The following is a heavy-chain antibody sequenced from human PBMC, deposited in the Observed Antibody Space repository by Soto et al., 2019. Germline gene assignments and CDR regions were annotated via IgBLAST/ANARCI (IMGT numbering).Heavy chain of an antibody. CDR3: ARGDREDIAVVVGVRPGEYGVDV. D-gene: IGHD2-15*01. CDR1: GFTFRSYA. J-gene: IGHJ6*02. CDR2: ISYDGSNK. V-gene: IGHV3-30-3*01. Sequence: QVQLVESGGGVVQPGRSLRLSCAASGFTFRSYATHWVRQAPGKGLECVAVISYDGSNKFYRDYVKGRFTIPRDNSKNTLYLQINSLRYEDTAVYYCARGDREDIAVVVGVRPGEYGVDVWGQGTTVTVSS.